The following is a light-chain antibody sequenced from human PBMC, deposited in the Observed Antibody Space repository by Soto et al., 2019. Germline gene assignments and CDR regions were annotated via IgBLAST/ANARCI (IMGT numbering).Light chain of an antibody. CDR3: QQYGSSPRT. J-gene: IGKJ1*01. CDR2: GAS. Sequence: EIVLTQSPGTQSLSPGERATLSCRASQSVGSSQLAWYQQKPGQAPRLVMYGASSRATDTPDRFSGSGSGTDFTLTISRLEPEDFAVYYCQQYGSSPRTFGQGTKVEIK. CDR1: QSVGSSQ. V-gene: IGKV3-20*01.